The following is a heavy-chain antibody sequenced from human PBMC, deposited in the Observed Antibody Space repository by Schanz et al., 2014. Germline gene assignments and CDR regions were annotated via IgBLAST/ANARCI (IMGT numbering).Heavy chain of an antibody. Sequence: QLQLHESGPGLVKPSETLSLTCTVSGDSISNYYWTWIRQPPGKRLEWIGYIYYSGSTNYNPSLKSRVTISVDTSKNQFSLKLSSVTAADTAVYYCARAEINSGYARYYYGMDVWGQGTTVTVSS. CDR1: GDSISNYY. J-gene: IGHJ6*02. D-gene: IGHD5-12*01. V-gene: IGHV4-59*01. CDR2: IYYSGST. CDR3: ARAEINSGYARYYYGMDV.